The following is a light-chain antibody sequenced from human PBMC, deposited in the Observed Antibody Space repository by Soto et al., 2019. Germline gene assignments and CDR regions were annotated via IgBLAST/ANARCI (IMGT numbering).Light chain of an antibody. V-gene: IGKV4-1*01. CDR2: WAS. CDR1: QSVLYSSNNKNY. Sequence: DIVMTQSPDSLAVSLGERATINCKSSQSVLYSSNNKNYLAWYQQKPGQPPKLLLYWASTRGSGVPDRFSVSGSGTDFTLTISSLQSEDVAVYYCQQYYTTPLTFGGGTKVEIK. J-gene: IGKJ4*01. CDR3: QQYYTTPLT.